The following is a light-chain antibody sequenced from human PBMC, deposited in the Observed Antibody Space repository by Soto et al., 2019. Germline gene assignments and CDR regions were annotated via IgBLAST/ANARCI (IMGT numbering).Light chain of an antibody. CDR1: QGISSY. CDR3: QQLNSYLIT. V-gene: IGKV1-9*01. Sequence: DIQLTQSPSFLSSSVWDRVTITCRASQGISSYLAWYQQKPGKAPKLLIYAASTLQSGVPSRFSGSGSGTEFTLTISSLQPEDFATYYCQQLNSYLITFGQGTRLEIK. J-gene: IGKJ5*01. CDR2: AAS.